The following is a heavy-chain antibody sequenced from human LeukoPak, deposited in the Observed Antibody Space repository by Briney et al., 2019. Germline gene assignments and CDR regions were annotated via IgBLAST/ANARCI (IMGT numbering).Heavy chain of an antibody. CDR2: IYHNGTP. CDR3: ATAPILRGEGGEHYKYGMDV. CDR1: VGSISSGNW. D-gene: IGHD2-2*02. J-gene: IGHJ6*02. V-gene: IGHV4-4*02. Sequence: SETLSLTCAVSVGSISSGNWWSWVRQSPGKGLDWIGEIYHNGTPNYNPSLKSRVTISADTFKNHFSLKMTSVTAADTAVYYCATAPILRGEGGEHYKYGMDVWGQGTTVIVSS.